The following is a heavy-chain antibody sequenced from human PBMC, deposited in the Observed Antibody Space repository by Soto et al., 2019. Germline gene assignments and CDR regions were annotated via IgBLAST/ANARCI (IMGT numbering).Heavy chain of an antibody. CDR1: GDSVSSGDYY. J-gene: IGHJ4*02. Sequence: KTSETLSLTCTVSGDSVSSGDYYWTWIRQPPGKGLEWVGHIYFSGRTNYIPSLESRVTISLDTSKNQFSLRLSSVTAADTAIYYCARRYCSDSYCSYFDYWCRGALVTVFS. D-gene: IGHD2-15*01. V-gene: IGHV4-61*08. CDR2: IYFSGRT. CDR3: ARRYCSDSYCSYFDY.